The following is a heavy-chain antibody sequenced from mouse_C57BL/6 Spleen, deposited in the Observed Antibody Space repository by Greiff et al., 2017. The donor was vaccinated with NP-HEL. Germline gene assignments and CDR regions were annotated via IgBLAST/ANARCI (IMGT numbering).Heavy chain of an antibody. CDR3: ARLWGYFDY. Sequence: QVQLQQPGAELVMPGASVKLSCKASGYTFTSYWMHWVKQRPGQGLEWIGEIDPSDSYTNYNQKFKGKSTLTVDKSSSTAYMQLSSLTSEDSAVDYCARLWGYFDYWGQGTTLTVSS. CDR1: GYTFTSYW. J-gene: IGHJ2*01. D-gene: IGHD1-1*02. CDR2: IDPSDSYT. V-gene: IGHV1-69*01.